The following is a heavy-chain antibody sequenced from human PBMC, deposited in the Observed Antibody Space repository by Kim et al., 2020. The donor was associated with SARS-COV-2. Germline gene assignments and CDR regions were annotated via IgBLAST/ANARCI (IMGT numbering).Heavy chain of an antibody. V-gene: IGHV1-69*01. J-gene: IGHJ4*02. D-gene: IGHD3-10*01. Sequence: QKFQGRVTITADESTSTAYMELSSLRSEDTAVYYCARDYYGSGRKKDFGYWGQGTLVTVSS. CDR3: ARDYYGSGRKKDFGY.